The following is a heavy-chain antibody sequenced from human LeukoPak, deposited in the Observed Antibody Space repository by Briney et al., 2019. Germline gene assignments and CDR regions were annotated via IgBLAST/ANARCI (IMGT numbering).Heavy chain of an antibody. Sequence: GGSLRLSCAASGFTFSSYAMSWVRQAPGKGLEWVSVIYSGGSTYYADSVKGRFTISRDNSKNTLYLQMNSLRAEDTAVYYCARDLSGGVNLWGQGTLVTVSS. J-gene: IGHJ5*02. V-gene: IGHV3-53*01. D-gene: IGHD3-16*01. CDR1: GFTFSSYA. CDR3: ARDLSGGVNL. CDR2: IYSGGST.